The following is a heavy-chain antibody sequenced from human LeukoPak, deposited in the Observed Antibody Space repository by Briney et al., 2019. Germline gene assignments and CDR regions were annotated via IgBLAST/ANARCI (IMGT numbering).Heavy chain of an antibody. D-gene: IGHD6-19*01. CDR1: GYSFTSYW. V-gene: IGHV5-51*01. J-gene: IGHJ4*02. CDR3: ARSVGAAISVAGLYFDY. Sequence: KPGESLKISCKGSGYSFTSYWIGWVRQMPGKGLEWMGIIYPGDSDTRYSPSFQGQVTISADKSISTAYLQWSSLKASDTAMYYCARSVGAAISVAGLYFDYWGQGTLATVSS. CDR2: IYPGDSDT.